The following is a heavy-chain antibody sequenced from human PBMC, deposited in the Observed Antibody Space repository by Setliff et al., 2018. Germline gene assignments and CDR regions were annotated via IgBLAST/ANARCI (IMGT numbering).Heavy chain of an antibody. CDR3: ARGGTFRYFDY. CDR1: GGSMSRSNYN. V-gene: IGHV4-61*01. Sequence: SETLSLTCIVSGGSMSRSNYNYWSWIRQPPGKGLEWIGYVYYSGTAYCNPSLKSRVTVIVDTSKNQFSLRLSSVTAADTAVYYCARGGTFRYFDYWGQGTPVTVSS. D-gene: IGHD5-12*01. CDR2: VYYSGTA. J-gene: IGHJ4*02.